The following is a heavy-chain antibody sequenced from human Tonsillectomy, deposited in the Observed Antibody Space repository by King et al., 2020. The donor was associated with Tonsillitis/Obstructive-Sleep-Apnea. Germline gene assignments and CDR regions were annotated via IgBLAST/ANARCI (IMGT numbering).Heavy chain of an antibody. J-gene: IGHJ2*01. V-gene: IGHV5-51*03. CDR3: ARDSRSVVDNWYFDL. CDR2: IYPDDSDS. D-gene: IGHD3-22*01. CDR1: GYSFTNYW. Sequence: VQLVESEAEVKKPGESLKISCQGSGYSFTNYWVGWVRQMPGKGLEWMGIIYPDDSDSRYSPSFQGQVTFSTDKSINTVYLQWSSLKTSDTAMYFCARDSRSVVDNWYFDLWGRGTLVTVSS.